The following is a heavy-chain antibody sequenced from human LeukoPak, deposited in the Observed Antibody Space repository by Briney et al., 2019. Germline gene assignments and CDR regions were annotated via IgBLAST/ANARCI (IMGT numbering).Heavy chain of an antibody. V-gene: IGHV1-3*01. Sequence: ASVKVSCKASGYTFTSYAMHWVRQAPGQRLEWMGWINAGNGNTKYSQKFQGRVTITADESTSTAYMELSSLRSEDTAVYYCARWSSTVGTGSIDDAFDIWGQGTMVTVSS. CDR3: ARWSSTVGTGSIDDAFDI. J-gene: IGHJ3*02. D-gene: IGHD3-10*01. CDR1: GYTFTSYA. CDR2: INAGNGNT.